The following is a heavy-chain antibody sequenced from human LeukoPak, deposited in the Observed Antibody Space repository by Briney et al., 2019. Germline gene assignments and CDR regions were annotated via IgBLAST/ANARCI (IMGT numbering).Heavy chain of an antibody. J-gene: IGHJ4*02. CDR3: ARWYSSSWWYFDY. CDR2: ISGSGGST. Sequence: PGGSLRLSCAASGFTFSSYAMSWVRQAPGKGLEWVSAISGSGGSTYYADSVKGRFTISRDNSKNTLYLQMNSLRAEDTAVYYCARWYSSSWWYFDYWGQGTLVTVSS. CDR1: GFTFSSYA. V-gene: IGHV3-23*01. D-gene: IGHD6-13*01.